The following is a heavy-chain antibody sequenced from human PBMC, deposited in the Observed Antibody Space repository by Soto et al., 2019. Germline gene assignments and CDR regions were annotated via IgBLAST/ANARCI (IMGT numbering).Heavy chain of an antibody. J-gene: IGHJ6*02. V-gene: IGHV3-33*01. CDR1: GFTFSSYG. CDR2: IWYDGRNK. Sequence: QVQLVESGGGVVQPGRSLRLSCAASGFTFSSYGMHWVRQAPGKGLEWVAVIWYDGRNKYYADSVKGRFTISRDNSKNTLYLQMNSLRAEDTAVYYCARLQLLVGGYYYGLDVWGQGTTVTVSS. D-gene: IGHD6-19*01. CDR3: ARLQLLVGGYYYGLDV.